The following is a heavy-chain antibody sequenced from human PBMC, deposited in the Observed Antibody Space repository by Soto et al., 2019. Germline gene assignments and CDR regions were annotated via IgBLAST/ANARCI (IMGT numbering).Heavy chain of an antibody. CDR3: AREGGFWSGYAPGMDV. D-gene: IGHD3-3*01. J-gene: IGHJ6*02. V-gene: IGHV1-18*01. CDR1: GYTFTSYG. Sequence: GASVKVSWKASGYTFTSYGISWVRQAPGQGLEWMGWISAYNGNTTYAQKLQGRVTMTTDTSTSTAYMELRSLRSDDTAVYYCAREGGFWSGYAPGMDVWGQGTTVTVSS. CDR2: ISAYNGNT.